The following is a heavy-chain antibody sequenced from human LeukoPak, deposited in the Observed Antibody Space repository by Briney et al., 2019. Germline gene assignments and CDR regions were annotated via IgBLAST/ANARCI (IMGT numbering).Heavy chain of an antibody. D-gene: IGHD6-13*01. V-gene: IGHV4-59*01. J-gene: IGHJ6*02. Sequence: SETLSLTCTVSGGSISSYYWSWIRQPPGKGLEWIGCIYYSGSTNYNPSLKSRVTISADTSKNQFSLKLSSVTAADTAVYYCARAYSSSWSVEGRYYYGMDVWGQGTTVTVSS. CDR2: IYYSGST. CDR1: GGSISSYY. CDR3: ARAYSSSWSVEGRYYYGMDV.